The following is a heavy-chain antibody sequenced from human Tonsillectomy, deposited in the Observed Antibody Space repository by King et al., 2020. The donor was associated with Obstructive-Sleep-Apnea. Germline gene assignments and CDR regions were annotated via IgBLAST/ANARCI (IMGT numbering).Heavy chain of an antibody. D-gene: IGHD3-10*01. V-gene: IGHV4-39*07. CDR3: ARDSVVGITMVRGVRFL. CDR1: GGSISSSSSY. CDR2: IYYSGST. Sequence: LQLQESGPGLVKPSDTLSLTCTVSGGSISSSSSYWGWIRQTPGKGLEWIGSIYYSGSTYYNPSLNSRVTISVDTSKNQFSLILNSVTAADTAVYYCARDSVVGITMVRGVRFLWGQGTLVTVSS. J-gene: IGHJ4*02.